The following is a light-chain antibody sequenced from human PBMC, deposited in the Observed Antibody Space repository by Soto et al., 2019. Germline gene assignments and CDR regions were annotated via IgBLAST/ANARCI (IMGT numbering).Light chain of an antibody. J-gene: IGKJ2*01. V-gene: IGKV3-20*01. CDR3: YQYGRSPYT. CDR1: QSVSSGY. CDR2: AAS. Sequence: EIVLTQSPGTLSFSPGQRATLSSMATQSVSSGYLAWYQKKPGQAPRLLIYAASNRANGIPDRFSGSGSGTDFTLTSSGLEPEDFAVYYCYQYGRSPYTFRQGTKLEIK.